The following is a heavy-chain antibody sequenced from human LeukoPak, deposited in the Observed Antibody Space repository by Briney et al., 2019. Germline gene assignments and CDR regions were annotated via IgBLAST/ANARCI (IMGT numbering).Heavy chain of an antibody. CDR2: INPNTGGI. D-gene: IGHD3-10*01. J-gene: IGHJ6*02. CDR3: ARDHLDYYQGLHV. V-gene: IGHV1-2*02. Sequence: ASVKVSCKAYGYTFTGYYIHWVRQAPGQGLEWMGCINPNTGGINYAQKFQDRVTMTRDTSISAAFMGLSRLRSDDTAVYYCARDHLDYYQGLHVWGQGTKVTVSS. CDR1: GYTFTGYY.